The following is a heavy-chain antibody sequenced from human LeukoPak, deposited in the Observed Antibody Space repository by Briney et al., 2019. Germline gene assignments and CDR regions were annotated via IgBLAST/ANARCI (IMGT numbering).Heavy chain of an antibody. CDR2: ISRSGSTI. CDR1: GFTFSTYE. Sequence: PGGSLRLSCAASGFTFSTYEMNWVRQAPGKGLEGVSYISRSGSTIYYADSVKGRFTIYRDNAKSSLYLQMNSLRVEDTAVYYCASGGAVDDLFQHWGQGTLVTVSS. J-gene: IGHJ1*01. V-gene: IGHV3-48*03. CDR3: ASGGAVDDLFQH. D-gene: IGHD3-16*01.